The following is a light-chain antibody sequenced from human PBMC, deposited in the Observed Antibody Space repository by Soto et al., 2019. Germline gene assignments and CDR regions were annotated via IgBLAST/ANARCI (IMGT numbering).Light chain of an antibody. J-gene: IGLJ1*01. CDR1: SSDVGGYNY. CDR3: CSSGGSPTYV. V-gene: IGLV2-23*02. CDR2: EVS. Sequence: QSVLTQPASVSGSPGQSITISCTGTSSDVGGYNYVSWYQQHPGKAPKLMISEVSNRPSGVSNRFSGSKSGNTASLTISGLKVEDEADYYCCSSGGSPTYVFGTGTKLTVL.